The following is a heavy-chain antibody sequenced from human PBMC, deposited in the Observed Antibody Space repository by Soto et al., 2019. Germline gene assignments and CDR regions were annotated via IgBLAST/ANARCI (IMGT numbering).Heavy chain of an antibody. D-gene: IGHD6-19*01. CDR3: EKERTITAVTGIAFDY. Sequence: GGSLRLSCAASGFIFSRYAMHWVRQAPGKGLEWVAVISYDGSNKYYADSAKGRFTISRDNSNNTLYLQMNSLRPEDTAAYYCEKERTITAVTGIAFDYWGRGTLVTVSS. CDR1: GFIFSRYA. CDR2: ISYDGSNK. J-gene: IGHJ4*02. V-gene: IGHV3-30*04.